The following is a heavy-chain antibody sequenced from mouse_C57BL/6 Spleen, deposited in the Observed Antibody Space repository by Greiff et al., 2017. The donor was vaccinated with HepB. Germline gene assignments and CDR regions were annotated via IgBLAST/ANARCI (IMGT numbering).Heavy chain of an antibody. CDR3: ARNGKGTAQAYEASWFAY. J-gene: IGHJ3*01. D-gene: IGHD3-2*02. CDR2: INPGSGGT. V-gene: IGHV1-54*01. Sequence: QVQLKESGAELVRPGPSVKVSCKASGYAFTNYLIEWVKQRPGQGLEWIGVINPGSGGTNYNEKFKGKATLTADKSSSTAYRQLSSLTSEDSAVYFCARNGKGTAQAYEASWFAYWGQGTLVTVSA. CDR1: GYAFTNYL.